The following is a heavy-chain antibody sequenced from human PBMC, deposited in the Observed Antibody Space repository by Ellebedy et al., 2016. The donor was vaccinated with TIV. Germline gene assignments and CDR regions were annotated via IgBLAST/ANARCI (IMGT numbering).Heavy chain of an antibody. V-gene: IGHV3-53*04. Sequence: GGSLRLXCAASGFTFDTHAMNWIRQAPGKGLEWVSVIYSGGSTFYADSVKGRFAMSRHNSKNTLYLQMNSLRSDDTAVYYCTTTIDFDYWGQGTLVTVSS. CDR3: TTTIDFDY. CDR1: GFTFDTHA. CDR2: IYSGGST. J-gene: IGHJ4*02.